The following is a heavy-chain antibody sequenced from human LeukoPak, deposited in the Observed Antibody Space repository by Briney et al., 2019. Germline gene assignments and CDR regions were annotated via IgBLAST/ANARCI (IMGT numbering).Heavy chain of an antibody. CDR1: GFTFSSYG. J-gene: IGHJ3*02. CDR3: ASQPTVTTGVAFDI. D-gene: IGHD4-17*01. V-gene: IGHV3-33*01. CDR2: IWYDGSNK. Sequence: PGGSLRLSCAASGFTFSSYGMHWVRQAPGKGLEWVAVIWYDGSNKYYADSVKGRFTISRDNSKNTLYLRMNSLRAEDTAVYYCASQPTVTTGVAFDIWGQGTMVTVSS.